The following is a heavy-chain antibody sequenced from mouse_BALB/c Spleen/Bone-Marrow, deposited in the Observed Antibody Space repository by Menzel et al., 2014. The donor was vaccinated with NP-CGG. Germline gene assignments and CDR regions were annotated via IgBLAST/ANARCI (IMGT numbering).Heavy chain of an antibody. Sequence: VKLQESGAELVRPGTSVKVSCKASGYAFTNYLIEWLKQRPGQGLEWIGVLNPGSGGSHYNEKFKGKATLTADKSSSTAYMQHSSLTSDDSAVYFCARSTTVKDYFDYWGQGTTLTVSS. J-gene: IGHJ2*01. CDR3: ARSTTVKDYFDY. CDR2: LNPGSGGS. D-gene: IGHD1-1*01. CDR1: GYAFTNYL. V-gene: IGHV1-54*01.